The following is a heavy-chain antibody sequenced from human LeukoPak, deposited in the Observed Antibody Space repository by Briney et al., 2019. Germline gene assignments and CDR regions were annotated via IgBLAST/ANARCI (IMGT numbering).Heavy chain of an antibody. CDR1: GFTFSSYA. Sequence: GGSLRLSCAVSGFTFSSYAMSWVRQAPGKGLEWVSAIRGSGDRTHYADSVKGRFTISRDNSKNTLYLQMNSLRAEDTAVYYCAKDSKIVGATFRSYHYMDVWGKGTAVTVSS. CDR2: IRGSGDRT. V-gene: IGHV3-23*01. J-gene: IGHJ6*03. D-gene: IGHD1-26*01. CDR3: AKDSKIVGATFRSYHYMDV.